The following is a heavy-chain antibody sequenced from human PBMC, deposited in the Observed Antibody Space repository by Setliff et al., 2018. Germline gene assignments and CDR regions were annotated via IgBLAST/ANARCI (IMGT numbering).Heavy chain of an antibody. CDR3: ARDQWLVPPRGLDV. D-gene: IGHD6-19*01. CDR2: ISHSGSA. V-gene: IGHV4-38-2*02. Sequence: SETLSLTCAVSGYSISSGNYWGWIRQPPGKGLEWIGSISHSGSAYYNPSLKSRVTISVDTSKNQFSLKLSSVTAADTAVYYCARDQWLVPPRGLDVWGQGTTVTVSS. J-gene: IGHJ6*02. CDR1: GYSISSGNY.